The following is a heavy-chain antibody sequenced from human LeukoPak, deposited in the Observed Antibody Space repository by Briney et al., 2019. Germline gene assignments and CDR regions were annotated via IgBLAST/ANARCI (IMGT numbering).Heavy chain of an antibody. CDR2: ISGSGGST. CDR3: AKGTDCWSGYFDY. CDR1: GFTFRNYA. V-gene: IGHV3-23*01. D-gene: IGHD3-3*01. J-gene: IGHJ4*02. Sequence: PGGSLRLSCAASGFTFRNYAMSWVRQAPGKGLEWVSGISGSGGSTYYADSVKGRFTISRDNSKDTLYLQVKSLRAEDTAVYYCAKGTDCWSGYFDYWGQGTLVTVSS.